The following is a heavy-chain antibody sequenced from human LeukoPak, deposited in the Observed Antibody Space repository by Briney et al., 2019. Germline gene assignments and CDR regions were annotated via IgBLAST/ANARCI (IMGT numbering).Heavy chain of an antibody. CDR2: ISGSGGST. CDR1: GFTFSSYD. Sequence: PGGSLRLSCAASGFTFSSYDMSWVRQAPGKGLEWVSAISGSGGSTYYADSVKGRFTISRDNSKNTLYLQMNSLRAEDTAVYYCAKDRIYCSSTSCYDVFDYWGQGTLVTVSS. J-gene: IGHJ4*02. CDR3: AKDRIYCSSTSCYDVFDY. V-gene: IGHV3-23*01. D-gene: IGHD2-2*01.